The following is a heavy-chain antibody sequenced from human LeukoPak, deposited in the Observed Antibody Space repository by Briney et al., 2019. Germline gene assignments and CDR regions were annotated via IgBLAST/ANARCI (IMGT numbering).Heavy chain of an antibody. J-gene: IGHJ4*02. CDR1: GYTFTGYY. CDR3: ARDSAWGPEFDY. D-gene: IGHD7-27*01. V-gene: IGHV1-69*05. CDR2: IIPIFGTA. Sequence: GASVKVSCKASGYTFTGYYMHWVRQAPGQGLEWMGRIIPIFGTANYAQKFQGRVTITTDESTSTAYMELSSLRSEDTAVYYCARDSAWGPEFDYWGQGTLVTVSS.